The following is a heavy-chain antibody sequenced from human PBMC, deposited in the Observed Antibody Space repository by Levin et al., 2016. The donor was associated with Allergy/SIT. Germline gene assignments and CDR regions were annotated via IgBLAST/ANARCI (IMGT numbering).Heavy chain of an antibody. J-gene: IGHJ6*02. CDR2: IGTAGDT. CDR3: ARVLRIAAAGRLGYYYYYGMDV. Sequence: GGSLRLSCAASGFTFSSYDMHWVRQATGKGLEWVSAIGTAGDTYYPGSVKGRFTISRENAKNSLYLQMNSLRAGDTAVYYCARVLRIAAAGRLGYYYYYGMDVWGQGTTVTVSS. V-gene: IGHV3-13*01. D-gene: IGHD6-13*01. CDR1: GFTFSSYD.